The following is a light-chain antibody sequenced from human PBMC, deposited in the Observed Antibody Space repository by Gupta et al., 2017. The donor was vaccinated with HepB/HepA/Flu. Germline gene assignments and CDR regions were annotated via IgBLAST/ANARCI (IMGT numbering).Light chain of an antibody. CDR3: ASGYDSRSGLV. V-gene: IGLV1-47*01. Sequence: QSVLTQPPSPSGTPGPRVTIPCSGSSSNIGSNYVSWYQQLPGTASNLLISKNNQRPSGVPDRCSGSKSGTSAALAISGLRAEEEADYYCASGYDSRSGLVFGGGTNLTVL. CDR2: KNN. J-gene: IGLJ2*01. CDR1: SSNIGSNY.